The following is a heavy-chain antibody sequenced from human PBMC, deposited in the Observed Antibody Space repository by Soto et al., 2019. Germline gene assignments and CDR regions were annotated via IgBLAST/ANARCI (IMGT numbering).Heavy chain of an antibody. CDR3: AREGPRPYYYPGMDV. J-gene: IGHJ6*02. Sequence: ASVKVSCKASGYTFNRFNMHWVRQAPGQGLEWMGWISGYNGNTNYEQKFQDRVTMTTDTTTNTAYMELRSLRSDDTAVYYCAREGPRPYYYPGMDVWGQGTTVTVSS. CDR1: GYTFNRFN. V-gene: IGHV1-18*01. CDR2: ISGYNGNT.